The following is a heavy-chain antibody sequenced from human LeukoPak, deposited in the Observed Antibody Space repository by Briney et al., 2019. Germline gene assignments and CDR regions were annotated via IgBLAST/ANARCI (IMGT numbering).Heavy chain of an antibody. CDR1: GYTFTSYY. CDR2: INPNSGGT. D-gene: IGHD3-22*01. CDR3: ARASAENYYDSSDLFDY. V-gene: IGHV1-2*02. J-gene: IGHJ4*02. Sequence: ASVKVSCKASGYTFTSYYMHWVRQAPGQGLEWMGWINPNSGGTNYAQKLQGRVTMTTDTSTSTAYMELRSLRSDDTAVYYCARASAENYYDSSDLFDYWGQGTLVTVSS.